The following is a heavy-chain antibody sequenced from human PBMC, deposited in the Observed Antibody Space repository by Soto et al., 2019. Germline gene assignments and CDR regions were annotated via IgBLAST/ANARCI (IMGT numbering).Heavy chain of an antibody. CDR3: AKIDGYFDY. CDR2: ITGNGDTT. D-gene: IGHD3-22*01. J-gene: IGHJ4*02. V-gene: IGHV3-23*01. Sequence: LRLSCAGSGFTFINTGMSWVRQAPGQGLEWVSAITGNGDTTYYADSVKGRFTISRDNSKSTLYLQMNSLRAEDTAVYYCAKIDGYFDYWGQGTLVTVSS. CDR1: GFTFINTG.